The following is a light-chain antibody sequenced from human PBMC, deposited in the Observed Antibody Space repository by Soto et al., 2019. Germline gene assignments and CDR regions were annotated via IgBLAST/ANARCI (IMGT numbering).Light chain of an antibody. J-gene: IGLJ1*01. V-gene: IGLV2-11*01. Sequence: QSALAQPRSVSGSSGQLLTISCTGTSSDVDDYRYVSWYQQYPGKAPKLVIYDGTKRPSGVPDRFSGSNSGNTASLTISGLQAEDEADYYCCSYVTTPEIFGAGTKVTVL. CDR3: CSYVTTPEI. CDR1: SSDVDDYRY. CDR2: DGT.